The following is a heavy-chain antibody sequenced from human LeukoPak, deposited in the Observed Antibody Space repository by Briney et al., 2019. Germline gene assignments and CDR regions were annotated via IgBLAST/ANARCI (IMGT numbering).Heavy chain of an antibody. D-gene: IGHD3-3*01. J-gene: IGHJ4*02. CDR2: ISSSSSTI. CDR3: ATDRGWRTSGYYLYYFEY. V-gene: IGHV3-48*01. CDR1: GFTFSSHS. Sequence: GGSLRLSCAASGFTFSSHSMSWVRQAPGKGLEWVSYISSSSSTIYYADSVKGRFTISRDNAKNSLYLQMSSLRAEDTAVYYCATDRGWRTSGYYLYYFEYWGQGTLVTFSS.